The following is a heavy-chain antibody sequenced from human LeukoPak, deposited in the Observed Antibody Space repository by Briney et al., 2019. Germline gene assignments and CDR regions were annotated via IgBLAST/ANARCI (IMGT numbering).Heavy chain of an antibody. Sequence: QPGGSLRLSCAASGFTFSSYSMNWVRQAPGKGLECVSYISSSSSTIYYADSVKGRFTISRDNAKNSLYLQINSLRAEDTAVYYCARTSSGWYNIWDYWGQGTLVTVSS. J-gene: IGHJ4*02. CDR3: ARTSSGWYNIWDY. CDR1: GFTFSSYS. V-gene: IGHV3-48*01. D-gene: IGHD6-19*01. CDR2: ISSSSSTI.